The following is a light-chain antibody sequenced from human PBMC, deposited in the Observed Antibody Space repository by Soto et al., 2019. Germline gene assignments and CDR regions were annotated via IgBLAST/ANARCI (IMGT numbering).Light chain of an antibody. Sequence: QSALTQPASVSGSPGQSITISCTGTSGDVGGYNYVSWYQQYPGKAPKLMIYDVSNRPSGVSNHVSGSNSGNTASLTISGLQAEDEADDYCSSYTSRSTYVFGTGTKLTVL. V-gene: IGLV2-14*01. CDR2: DVS. CDR1: SGDVGGYNY. J-gene: IGLJ1*01. CDR3: SSYTSRSTYV.